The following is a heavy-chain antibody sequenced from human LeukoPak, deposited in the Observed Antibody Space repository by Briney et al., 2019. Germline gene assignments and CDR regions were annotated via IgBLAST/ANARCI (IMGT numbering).Heavy chain of an antibody. CDR3: AREGPIVGATHLVDY. Sequence: ASVKVSCKASGYTFTDYYMHWVRHAPGQGLEWMGWINPNSGGTNYAQKFQGRVTMTRDTSISPAYMELSRLRSDDTAVYYCAREGPIVGATHLVDYWGQGTLVTVSS. J-gene: IGHJ4*02. CDR2: INPNSGGT. D-gene: IGHD1-26*01. V-gene: IGHV1-2*02. CDR1: GYTFTDYY.